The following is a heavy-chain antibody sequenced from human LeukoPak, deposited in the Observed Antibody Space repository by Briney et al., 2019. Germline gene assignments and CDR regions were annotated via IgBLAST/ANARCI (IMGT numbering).Heavy chain of an antibody. Sequence: HPGGSLRPSCGASGFAFRSYAMSWVRQSPGKGLGWVSAISGSGGSTYYAGSVKGRFTIYRDNSKNTLYLQMNSRRAEDTAGYYCAREGGIAAAGTGGFDYWGQGTLVTVSS. V-gene: IGHV3-23*01. D-gene: IGHD6-13*01. CDR2: ISGSGGST. J-gene: IGHJ4*02. CDR1: GFAFRSYA. CDR3: AREGGIAAAGTGGFDY.